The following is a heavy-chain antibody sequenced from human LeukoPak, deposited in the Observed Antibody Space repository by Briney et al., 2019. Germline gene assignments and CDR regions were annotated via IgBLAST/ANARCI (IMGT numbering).Heavy chain of an antibody. D-gene: IGHD1-1*01. CDR1: GGSISSYY. V-gene: IGHV4-59*12. CDR2: IFQSGST. CDR3: ASVGSDWNDVRYNWFDP. J-gene: IGHJ5*02. Sequence: PSETLSLTCTVSGGSISSYYWSWIRQPPGKGLEWIGYIFQSGSTYYTPSLKSRVTISVDRSKIQFSLQLSSVTAADTAVYYCASVGSDWNDVRYNWFDPWGQGTLVTVSS.